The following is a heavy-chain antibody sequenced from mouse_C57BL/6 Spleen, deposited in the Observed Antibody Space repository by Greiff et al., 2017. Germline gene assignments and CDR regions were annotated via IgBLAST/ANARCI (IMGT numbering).Heavy chain of an antibody. D-gene: IGHD4-1*01. Sequence: QVQLKQPGAELVQPGASVKLSCKASGYTFTSYWMHWVKQRPGQGLEWIGMIHPNSGSTNYNEKFKSKATLTVDKSSSTAYMQLSSLTSEDSAVYYCARANWDMDYWGQGTTLTVSS. V-gene: IGHV1-64*01. CDR1: GYTFTSYW. CDR2: IHPNSGST. CDR3: ARANWDMDY. J-gene: IGHJ2*01.